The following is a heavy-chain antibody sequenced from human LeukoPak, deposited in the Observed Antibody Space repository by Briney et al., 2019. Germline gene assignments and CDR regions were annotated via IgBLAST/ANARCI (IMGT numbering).Heavy chain of an antibody. CDR1: GGTFSSYA. CDR3: AREARRISYYYDSSGYWAHAFDI. J-gene: IGHJ3*02. D-gene: IGHD3-22*01. V-gene: IGHV1-69*05. Sequence: SVKVSCKASGGTFSSYAISWVRQAPGQGLEWMGRISPIFGTANYAQKFQGRVTITTDESTSTAYMELSSLRSEDTAVYYCAREARRISYYYDSSGYWAHAFDIWGQGTMVTVSS. CDR2: ISPIFGTA.